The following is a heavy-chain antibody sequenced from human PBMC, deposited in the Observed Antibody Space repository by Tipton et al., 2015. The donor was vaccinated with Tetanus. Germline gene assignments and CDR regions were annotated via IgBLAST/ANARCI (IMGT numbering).Heavy chain of an antibody. CDR2: INHSGST. J-gene: IGHJ6*01. D-gene: IGHD1-7*01. Sequence: TLSLTCAVYGASFSDYYWSWIRQAPGKGLEWIGEINHSGSTNHNPSLKSRVTLSVDTSKNQFSLRLTSATAADTAVYYCARDRITGPTGRYYAMDVWGQGTTVTVSS. V-gene: IGHV4-34*01. CDR1: GASFSDYY. CDR3: ARDRITGPTGRYYAMDV.